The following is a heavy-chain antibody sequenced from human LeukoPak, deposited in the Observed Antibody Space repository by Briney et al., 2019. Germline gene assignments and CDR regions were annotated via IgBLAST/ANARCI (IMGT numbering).Heavy chain of an antibody. J-gene: IGHJ4*02. CDR3: ARLRAAAGTGFDY. CDR2: ISSSSSYI. CDR1: GFTFSSYS. D-gene: IGHD6-13*01. Sequence: NPGGSLRLSCAASGFTFSSYSMNWVRQAPGKGLEWVSSISSSSSYIYYADSVKGRFTISRDNAKNSLYLQMNSLRAEDTAVYYCARLRAAAGTGFDYWGQGTLVTVSS. V-gene: IGHV3-21*01.